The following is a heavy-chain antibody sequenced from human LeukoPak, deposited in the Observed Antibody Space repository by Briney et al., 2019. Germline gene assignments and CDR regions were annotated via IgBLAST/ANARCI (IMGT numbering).Heavy chain of an antibody. CDR3: ARSITMVRGVYWYFDL. CDR1: GFTFSSYS. V-gene: IGHV3-21*04. J-gene: IGHJ2*01. CDR2: ISGSSSYI. D-gene: IGHD3-10*01. Sequence: GGSLRLSCAASGFTFSSYSMNWVRQAPGKGLDWVSSISGSSSYIYYADSVKGRFTISSDNAKNSLYLQMNSLRAEDTAVYYCARSITMVRGVYWYFDLWGRGTLVTVSS.